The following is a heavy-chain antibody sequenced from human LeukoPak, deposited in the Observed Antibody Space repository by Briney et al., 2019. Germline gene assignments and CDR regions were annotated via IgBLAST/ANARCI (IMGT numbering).Heavy chain of an antibody. CDR2: MNPNSGNT. V-gene: IGHV1-8*01. CDR1: GCTFTSYD. D-gene: IGHD2-15*01. CDR3: ARMRQGYCSGSSCYHDAFDI. Sequence: GASVKVSCKASGCTFTSYDINWVRQATGQGLEWMGWMNPNSGNTGYAQKFQGRVTMTRNTSISTAYMELSSLRSEDTAVYYCARMRQGYCSGSSCYHDAFDIWGQGTMVTVSS. J-gene: IGHJ3*02.